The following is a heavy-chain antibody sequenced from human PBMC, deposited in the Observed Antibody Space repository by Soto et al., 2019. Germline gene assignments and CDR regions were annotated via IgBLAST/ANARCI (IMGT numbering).Heavy chain of an antibody. CDR3: ARDRQKWLQSHFDY. Sequence: QVQLGQSGAEVKKPGASVQVSCKTSGYTFSNYAIHWVRQAPGQGPEWMGWISPYNDNTHFAEKFQGRVSMTTEASTNTAYMELRSLRSDDTAVYYCARDRQKWLQSHFDYWGQGPLVTVSS. J-gene: IGHJ4*02. CDR2: ISPYNDNT. CDR1: GYTFSNYA. V-gene: IGHV1-18*01. D-gene: IGHD5-12*01.